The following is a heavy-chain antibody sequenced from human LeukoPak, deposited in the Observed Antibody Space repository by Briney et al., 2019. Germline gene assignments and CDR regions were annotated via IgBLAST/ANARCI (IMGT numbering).Heavy chain of an antibody. CDR1: GYTFTSYG. CDR3: ARGLLAFMRSDYSNYWDNWFDP. Sequence: ASVKVSCKASGYTFTSYGINWVRQATGQGLEWMGWMNPNSGNTGYAQKFQGRVTMTRNTSISTAYMELSSLRSEDTAVYYCARGLLAFMRSDYSNYWDNWFDPWGQGTLVTVSS. V-gene: IGHV1-8*02. D-gene: IGHD4-11*01. CDR2: MNPNSGNT. J-gene: IGHJ5*02.